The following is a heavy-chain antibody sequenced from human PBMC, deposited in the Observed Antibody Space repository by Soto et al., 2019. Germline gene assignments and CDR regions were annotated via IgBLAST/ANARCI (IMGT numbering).Heavy chain of an antibody. V-gene: IGHV3-7*01. J-gene: IGHJ6*02. CDR3: ARAGIDIDVYYYYYALDV. D-gene: IGHD6-13*01. CDR1: GFTFSSYW. Sequence: GGSLRLSCAAYGFTFSSYWMSWVRQAPGKGLEWVANIKQDGSEKYYVDSVKGRFTISRDNAKNSLYLQMNSLRAEDTAVYYCARAGIDIDVYYYYYALDVWGQGTAVTVSS. CDR2: IKQDGSEK.